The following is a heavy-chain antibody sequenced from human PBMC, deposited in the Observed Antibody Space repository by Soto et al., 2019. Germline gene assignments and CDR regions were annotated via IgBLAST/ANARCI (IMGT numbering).Heavy chain of an antibody. D-gene: IGHD4-4*01. Sequence: GGSLRLSCAASGFTFSNYGMHWVRQAPGKGLEWVAIISYDGSTEYYADSVKGRFTISRDNSKNTLYLQMSSLSTEDTAVYYCAKSQLMTTIMTPFDYWGQGTLVTVSS. CDR2: ISYDGSTE. CDR1: GFTFSNYG. V-gene: IGHV3-30*18. CDR3: AKSQLMTTIMTPFDY. J-gene: IGHJ4*02.